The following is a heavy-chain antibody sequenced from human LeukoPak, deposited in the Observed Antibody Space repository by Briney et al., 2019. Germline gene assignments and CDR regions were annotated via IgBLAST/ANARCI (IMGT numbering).Heavy chain of an antibody. CDR2: INPSGGST. CDR1: GYTFTSYY. D-gene: IGHD5-12*01. CDR3: ARSSGYSGYRLLDY. V-gene: IGHV1-46*01. J-gene: IGHJ4*02. Sequence: ASVKVSCKASGYTFTSYYMLWVRQAPGQRLEWLGIINPSGGSTSYAQKFRGRVTMTRDTSTSTVYMELSSLRSEDTAVYYCARSSGYSGYRLLDYWGQGTLATVSS.